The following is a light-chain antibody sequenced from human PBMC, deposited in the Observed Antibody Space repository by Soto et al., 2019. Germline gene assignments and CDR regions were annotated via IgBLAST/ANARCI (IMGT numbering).Light chain of an antibody. CDR2: DAS. V-gene: IGKV3-11*01. J-gene: IGKJ4*01. Sequence: ETVLTQSPATLSLSPGKRATLCCRASQSVSSYLAWYKQKPGQAPRLLIYDASNRATVITARVSVMRSRTDITLTISSLEPEDSATYFCKQSSTFTLTFDGVTKVDIK. CDR3: KQSSTFTLT. CDR1: QSVSSY.